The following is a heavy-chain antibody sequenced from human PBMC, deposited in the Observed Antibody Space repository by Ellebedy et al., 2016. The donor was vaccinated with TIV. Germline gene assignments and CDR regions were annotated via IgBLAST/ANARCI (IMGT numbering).Heavy chain of an antibody. CDR2: TYYRSKWFN. D-gene: IGHD6-25*01. CDR3: ARAPAGGPVDY. J-gene: IGHJ4*02. CDR1: GDRISSNSAN. V-gene: IGHV6-1*01. Sequence: MPSGTLSLTCAISGDRISSNSANWNWFRQSPSGGLEWLGRTYYRSKWFNDYAVYVKSRITINPDTSKNQFSLQLNSVTPEDTAVYYCARAPAGGPVDYWGQGTLVTVSS.